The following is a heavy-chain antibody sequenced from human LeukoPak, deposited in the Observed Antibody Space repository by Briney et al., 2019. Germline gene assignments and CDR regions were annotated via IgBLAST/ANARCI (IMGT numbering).Heavy chain of an antibody. Sequence: GGSLRLSCAASGFTFSIYAMSWVRQAPGKGLEWVSYISSSSSTIYYADSVKGRFTISRDNAKNSLYLQMNSLRAEDTAVYYCARAGGDFWSGDWGQGTLVTVSS. D-gene: IGHD3-3*01. CDR3: ARAGGDFWSGD. CDR2: ISSSSSTI. V-gene: IGHV3-48*01. CDR1: GFTFSIYA. J-gene: IGHJ4*02.